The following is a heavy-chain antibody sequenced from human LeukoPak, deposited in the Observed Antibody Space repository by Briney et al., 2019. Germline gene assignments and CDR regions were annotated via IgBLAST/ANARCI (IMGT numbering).Heavy chain of an antibody. Sequence: QPGGSLRLSSAASGFTFSSYAMSWVRQAPGKGLEWVSAISGSGGSTYYADSVKGRFTISRDNSKNTLHLQMNSLRAEDTAVYYCATFLAIVTARDSLYFQHWGQGTLVTVSS. J-gene: IGHJ1*01. CDR2: ISGSGGST. D-gene: IGHD3-3*02. CDR3: ATFLAIVTARDSLYFQH. CDR1: GFTFSSYA. V-gene: IGHV3-23*01.